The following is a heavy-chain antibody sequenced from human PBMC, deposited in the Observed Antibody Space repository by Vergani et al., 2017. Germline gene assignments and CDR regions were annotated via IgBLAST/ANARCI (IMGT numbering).Heavy chain of an antibody. CDR1: ADSISSGSYY. CDR3: ARKXPGSGWSPGDFDD. CDR2: IYYSGLT. J-gene: IGHJ4*02. V-gene: IGHV4-39*01. D-gene: IGHD6-19*01. Sequence: QLQLQQSGPGLVKPSETLVLTCTVSADSISSGSYYWGWIRQPPGKSLEWIGSIYYSGLTYYNPSLKSRVAISVDTSKNQFSLKVTSVTAADTAVYFCARKXPGSGWSPGDFDDWGQGILVTVSS.